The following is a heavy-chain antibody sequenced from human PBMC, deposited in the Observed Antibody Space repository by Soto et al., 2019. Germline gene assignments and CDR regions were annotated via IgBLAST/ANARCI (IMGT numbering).Heavy chain of an antibody. Sequence: QVQLQESGPGLVKPSQTLSLTCTVSGGSISSGDYYWSWIRQPPGKGLEWIGYIYYSGSTYYNPSPKSRVNISVDTSKNQFSLKLSSVTAADTAVYYCAGVGGFGATTIDYWGQGTLVTVSS. CDR2: IYYSGST. D-gene: IGHD3-10*01. V-gene: IGHV4-30-4*01. CDR3: AGVGGFGATTIDY. J-gene: IGHJ4*02. CDR1: GGSISSGDYY.